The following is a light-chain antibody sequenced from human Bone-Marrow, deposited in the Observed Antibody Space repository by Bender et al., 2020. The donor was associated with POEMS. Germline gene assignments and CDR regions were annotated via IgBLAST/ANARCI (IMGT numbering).Light chain of an antibody. CDR3: CSYVGTSTFDV. Sequence: QSALTQPASVSGSPGQSITISCTGTSTYIDDYTLVSWYQHHPGKAPKLLISEGNKRPSGVSNRFSASTSGDTASLTISGLQAEDEADYYCCSYVGTSTFDVFGTGTKVTVL. CDR2: EGN. V-gene: IGLV2-23*03. CDR1: STYIDDYTL. J-gene: IGLJ1*01.